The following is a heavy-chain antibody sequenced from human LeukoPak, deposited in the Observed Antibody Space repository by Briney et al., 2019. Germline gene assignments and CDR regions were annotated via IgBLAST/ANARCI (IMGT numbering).Heavy chain of an antibody. CDR2: IIPILGTA. J-gene: IGHJ3*02. V-gene: IGHV1-69*13. D-gene: IGHD5-24*01. CDR3: ARDPRLRWLQDAFDI. CDR1: GGTFSSYA. Sequence: SVKVSCKASGGTFSSYAISWVRQAPGQGLEWMGGIIPILGTANYAQKFQGRVTITADESTSTAYMELSSLRSEDTAVYYCARDPRLRWLQDAFDIWGQGTMVTVSS.